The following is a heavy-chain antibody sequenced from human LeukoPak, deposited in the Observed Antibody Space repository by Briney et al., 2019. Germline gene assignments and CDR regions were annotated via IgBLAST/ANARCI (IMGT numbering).Heavy chain of an antibody. CDR3: ARGPEADYYYYGMDV. J-gene: IGHJ6*02. V-gene: IGHV1-18*01. Sequence: ASVTVSCKASGYTFTSYGISWVRQAPGQGLEWMGWISAYNGNTNYAQKLQGRVTMTTDTSTSTAYMELRSLRSDDTAVYYCARGPEADYYYYGMDVWGQGTTVTVSS. CDR2: ISAYNGNT. D-gene: IGHD6-19*01. CDR1: GYTFTSYG.